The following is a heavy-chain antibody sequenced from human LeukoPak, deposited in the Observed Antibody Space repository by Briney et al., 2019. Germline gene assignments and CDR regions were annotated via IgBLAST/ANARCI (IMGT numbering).Heavy chain of an antibody. CDR2: MNPNGGNT. J-gene: IGHJ4*02. Sequence: ASVKVSCKASGYTFTSYDINWVRQATGQGLEWMGWMNPNGGNTGYAQKFQGRVTMTRNTSISTAYMELSSLRSEDTAVYYCARTGPDGSSGYYYAGPYFDYWGQGTLVTVSS. CDR1: GYTFTSYD. CDR3: ARTGPDGSSGYYYAGPYFDY. D-gene: IGHD3-22*01. V-gene: IGHV1-8*01.